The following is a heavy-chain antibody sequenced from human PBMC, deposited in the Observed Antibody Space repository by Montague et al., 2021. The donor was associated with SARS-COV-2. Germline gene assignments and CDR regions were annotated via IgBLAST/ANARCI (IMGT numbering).Heavy chain of an antibody. CDR3: ARVPPGLLWFGEIDY. J-gene: IGHJ4*02. D-gene: IGHD3-10*01. Sequence: SLRLSCAASGFTFSSYGMHWVRQAPGKGLEWVAVIWYDGSNKYYADSVKGRFTISRDNSKNTLYLQMNSLRAEDTAVYYCARVPPGLLWFGEIDYWGQGTLVTVSS. V-gene: IGHV3-33*01. CDR2: IWYDGSNK. CDR1: GFTFSSYG.